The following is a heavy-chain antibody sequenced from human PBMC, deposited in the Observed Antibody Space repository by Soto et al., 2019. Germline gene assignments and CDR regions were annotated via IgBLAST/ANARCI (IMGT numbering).Heavy chain of an antibody. D-gene: IGHD3-22*01. CDR3: ARDIGGYYDSSGYAPGAFDI. CDR1: GFSFGTYW. V-gene: IGHV3-7*03. CDR2: IKEDGSER. Sequence: GGSLRLSCAVSGFSFGTYWMSWVRQAPGKGLEWLASIKEDGSERYYLDSVKGRFTISRDNAKDSLSLQMNSLRGEDTAVYYCARDIGGYYDSSGYAPGAFDIWGQGTMVTVSS. J-gene: IGHJ3*02.